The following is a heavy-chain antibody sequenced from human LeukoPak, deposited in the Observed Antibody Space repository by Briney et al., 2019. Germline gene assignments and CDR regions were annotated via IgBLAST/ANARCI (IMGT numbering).Heavy chain of an antibody. CDR2: IWYDGSKK. Sequence: PGGSLRLSCAASGFTFSSYGMHWVRQAPGKGLEWVAVIWYDGSKKYYADSVKGRFTISRDNSKNTLYLQMNSLRAEDTAVYYCARGGGLIVVVPAATAFDPWGQGTLVTVSS. J-gene: IGHJ5*02. CDR1: GFTFSSYG. CDR3: ARGGGLIVVVPAATAFDP. V-gene: IGHV3-33*01. D-gene: IGHD2-2*01.